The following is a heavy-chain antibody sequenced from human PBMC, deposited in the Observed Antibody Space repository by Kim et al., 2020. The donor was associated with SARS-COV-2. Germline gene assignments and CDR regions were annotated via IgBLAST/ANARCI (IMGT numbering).Heavy chain of an antibody. D-gene: IGHD6-6*01. Sequence: GGSLRLSCAASGFTFSSYIMNWVRQAPGKGLEWVSSISSSSSYIYYADSVKGRFTISRDNAKNSLYLQMNSLRAEDTAVYYCARGSSSSGSILDYWGQGTLVTVSS. CDR3: ARGSSSSGSILDY. CDR1: GFTFSSYI. CDR2: ISSSSSYI. J-gene: IGHJ4*02. V-gene: IGHV3-21*01.